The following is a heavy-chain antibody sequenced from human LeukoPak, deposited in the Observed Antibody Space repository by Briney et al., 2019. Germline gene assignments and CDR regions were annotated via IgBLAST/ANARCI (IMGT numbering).Heavy chain of an antibody. CDR3: ARGLGQADYFDY. V-gene: IGHV3-23*01. CDR1: GFTFSRHA. J-gene: IGHJ4*02. Sequence: GGSLRLSCAASGFTFSRHAMTWVRQAPGKGLEWVSAISANGYDTFYADSAKGRFTISRDNSKNTLYLQMNSLSAEDTAVYYCARGLGQADYFDYWGQGTLVTVSS. CDR2: ISANGYDT.